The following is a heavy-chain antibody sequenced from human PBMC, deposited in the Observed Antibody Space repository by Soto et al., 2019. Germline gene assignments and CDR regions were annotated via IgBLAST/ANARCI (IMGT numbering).Heavy chain of an antibody. V-gene: IGHV1-69*01. J-gene: IGHJ6*02. D-gene: IGHD4-17*01. CDR1: GGTFSSYA. CDR2: IIPIFGTA. CDR3: ARSQDYGDYDYYYYYGMAV. Sequence: QVQLVQSGAEVKKPGSSVKVSCKASGGTFSSYAISWVRQAPGQGLEWMGGIIPIFGTANYAQKFQGRVTITADESTSTAYMELSSLRSEDTAVYYCARSQDYGDYDYYYYYGMAVWGQGTTVTVSS.